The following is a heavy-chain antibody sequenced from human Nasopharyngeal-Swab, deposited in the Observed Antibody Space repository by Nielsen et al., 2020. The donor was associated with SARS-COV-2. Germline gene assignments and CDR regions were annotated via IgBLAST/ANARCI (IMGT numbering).Heavy chain of an antibody. CDR1: GGSTNSGGYY. Sequence: SETLSLTCSVSGGSTNSGGYYWTWIRQHPGKGLEWIGHIYYSGTTYYNPSVKSRVTISIDTSQNQFSLNLRSVTAADTAVYYCARFLVATKRKCFDNWGQGTLVTVSS. CDR3: ARFLVATKRKCFDN. CDR2: IYYSGTT. J-gene: IGHJ4*02. V-gene: IGHV4-31*03. D-gene: IGHD5-12*01.